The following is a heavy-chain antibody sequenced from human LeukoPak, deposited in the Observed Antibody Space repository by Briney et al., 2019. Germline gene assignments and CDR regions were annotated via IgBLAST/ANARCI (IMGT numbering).Heavy chain of an antibody. J-gene: IGHJ6*03. Sequence: SVKVSCKASGGTFSSYAISWVRQAPGQGLEWMGGIIPIFGTANYAQKFQGRVTITADESTSTAYMELSSLRSEDTAVYYCASQLSPLMKGVVPAALRGHYYYYYYMDVWGKGTTVTVSS. CDR3: ASQLSPLMKGVVPAALRGHYYYYYYMDV. D-gene: IGHD2-2*01. CDR2: IIPIFGTA. CDR1: GGTFSSYA. V-gene: IGHV1-69*13.